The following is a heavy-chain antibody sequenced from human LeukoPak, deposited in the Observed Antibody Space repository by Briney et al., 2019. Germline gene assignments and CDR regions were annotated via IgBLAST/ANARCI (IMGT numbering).Heavy chain of an antibody. Sequence: ASVKVSCKASGYTFTSYYMHWVRQAPGQGLEWMGIINPSGGSTSYAQKFQGRVTMTRDMSTSTVYMELSSLRSEDTAVYYCARDSGSGYCSSTSCVPYWGQGTLVTVSS. CDR3: ARDSGSGYCSSTSCVPY. J-gene: IGHJ4*02. CDR1: GYTFTSYY. CDR2: INPSGGST. D-gene: IGHD2-2*01. V-gene: IGHV1-46*01.